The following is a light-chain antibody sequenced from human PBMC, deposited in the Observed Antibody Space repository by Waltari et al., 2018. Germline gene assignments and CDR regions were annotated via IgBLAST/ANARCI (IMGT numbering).Light chain of an antibody. CDR3: CSYAGSRTYV. CDR2: EVS. CDR1: SSDVGHFNL. Sequence: QSALTQPASVSGSPGQSITISCTGTSSDVGHFNLVSWYQQHPGKVPKLIIYEVSKRPSGVSNHFSGSKSGNTASLTISGFRAEDEADYYCCSYAGSRTYVFGTGTKVTVL. J-gene: IGLJ1*01. V-gene: IGLV2-23*02.